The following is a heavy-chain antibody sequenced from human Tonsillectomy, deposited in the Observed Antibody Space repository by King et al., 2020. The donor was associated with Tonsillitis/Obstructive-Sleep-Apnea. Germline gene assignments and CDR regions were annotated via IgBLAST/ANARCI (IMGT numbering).Heavy chain of an antibody. CDR1: GLTFRVFA. V-gene: IGHV3-49*04. CDR3: TRESMIAPYGMDV. Sequence: VQLVESGGGLVQQGGSLKSSVPVPGLTFRVFAVGWVRQPPGRGRGWVGFFRSKPLGGTIEYAASVKARFTISRDDSRNIAYLQMNSLKTEDTAVYYCTRESMIAPYGMDVWGQGTTVTVSS. D-gene: IGHD3-22*01. J-gene: IGHJ6*02. CDR2: FRSKPLGGTI.